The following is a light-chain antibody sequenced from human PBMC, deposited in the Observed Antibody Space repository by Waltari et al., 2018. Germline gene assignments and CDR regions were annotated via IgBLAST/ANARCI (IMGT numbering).Light chain of an antibody. V-gene: IGKV3-20*01. J-gene: IGKJ4*01. CDR2: GTS. Sequence: EIVLTQSPRILSLSPGEGATLPCRASASTSRSSLAWYQQKPGQAPRLVIYGTSNRATGIPDRFSGSGSGTDFTLTISRVEPEDFAVYYCQQYGSLFGGGTKVETK. CDR1: ASTSRSS. CDR3: QQYGSL.